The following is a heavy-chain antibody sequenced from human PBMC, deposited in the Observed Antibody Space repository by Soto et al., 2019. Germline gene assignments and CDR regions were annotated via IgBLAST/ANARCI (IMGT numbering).Heavy chain of an antibody. CDR3: ARDGDPGYTFWSGPLGGGRLDP. V-gene: IGHV1-69*12. Sequence: QVQLVQSGAAVKKPGSSVNVSCKTSGGTFGNTAVTWVRQAPGQGLEWMGGIVPMFGTANYAQKFQGRVTITADESTNTAYMELRSLRSDDTAVYYCARDGDPGYTFWSGPLGGGRLDPWGQGTLVTVSS. CDR2: IVPMFGTA. J-gene: IGHJ5*02. D-gene: IGHD3-3*01. CDR1: GGTFGNTA.